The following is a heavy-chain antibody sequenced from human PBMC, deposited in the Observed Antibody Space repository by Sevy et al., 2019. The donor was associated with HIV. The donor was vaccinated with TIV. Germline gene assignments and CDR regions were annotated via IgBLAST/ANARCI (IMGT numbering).Heavy chain of an antibody. D-gene: IGHD4-17*01. V-gene: IGHV3-33*01. CDR1: GFTFSTYG. Sequence: GGYLRLSCAASGFTFSTYGMHWVRQAPGKGLEWFALIWFDGSNTYYADSVKGRFTISRDIAKNTLHLQMNSLRAEDTAVYYCARAQEFYDDGHYGPAFMPDYWGQGTLVTVSS. CDR2: IWFDGSNT. J-gene: IGHJ4*02. CDR3: ARAQEFYDDGHYGPAFMPDY.